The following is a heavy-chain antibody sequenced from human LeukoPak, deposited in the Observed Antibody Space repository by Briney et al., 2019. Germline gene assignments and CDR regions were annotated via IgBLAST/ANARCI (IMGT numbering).Heavy chain of an antibody. D-gene: IGHD4-17*01. V-gene: IGHV4-39*01. J-gene: IGHJ2*01. CDR1: GGSISSSSYY. CDR2: IYYSGST. CDR3: ARHGPDYGDFGYWYFDL. Sequence: SETLSLTCTVSGGSISSSSYYWGWIRQPPGKGLEWIGSIYYSGSTYYNPSLKSRVTIPVDTSKNQFSLKLSSVTAADTAVYYCARHGPDYGDFGYWYFDLWGRGTLVTVSS.